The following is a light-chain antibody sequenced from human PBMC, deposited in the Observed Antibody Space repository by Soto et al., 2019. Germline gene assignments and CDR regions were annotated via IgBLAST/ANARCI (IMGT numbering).Light chain of an antibody. J-gene: IGKJ1*01. CDR2: RAS. V-gene: IGKV3-15*01. Sequence: EIVMTQSPATLSASPGERATLSCRASQSVDSNLAWYQQKPGQAPRLLIYRASTMDTGIPARFSGSVSGTEFPLTINGLQSKDFAVHYRQQYDGWNPETFGQGSKVDI. CDR3: QQYDGWNPET. CDR1: QSVDSN.